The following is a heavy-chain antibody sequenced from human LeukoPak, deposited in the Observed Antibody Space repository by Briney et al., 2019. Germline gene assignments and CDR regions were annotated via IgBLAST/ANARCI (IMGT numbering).Heavy chain of an antibody. CDR3: ARDNKYCSGGSCYFAFDY. Sequence: GGSLRLSCVASGFTVSSNYMSWVRQAPGKGLEWVSVIYSGGSTYYADSVKGRFTISRDNSKNTLYLQMNSLRAEDTAVYYCARDNKYCSGGSCYFAFDYWGQGTLVTVSS. J-gene: IGHJ4*02. CDR2: IYSGGST. CDR1: GFTVSSNY. D-gene: IGHD2-15*01. V-gene: IGHV3-53*01.